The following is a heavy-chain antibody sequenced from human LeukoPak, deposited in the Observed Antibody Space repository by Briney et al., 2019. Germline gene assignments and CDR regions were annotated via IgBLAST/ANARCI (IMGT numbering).Heavy chain of an antibody. J-gene: IGHJ4*02. V-gene: IGHV1-2*06. D-gene: IGHD5-24*01. CDR3: ARDLQEIPRPGRVDY. CDR2: INPNTGDT. CDR1: GYNLISYY. Sequence: ASVKVSCKASGYNLISYYMHWVRQAPGQGLEWMGRINPNTGDTKYAQKFQARVSLTRDTSISTAYMELSSLSSDDTAIYYCARDLQEIPRPGRVDYWGQGTLVTVSS.